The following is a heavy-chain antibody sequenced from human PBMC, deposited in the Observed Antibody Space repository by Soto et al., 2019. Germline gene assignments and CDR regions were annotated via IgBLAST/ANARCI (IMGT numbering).Heavy chain of an antibody. CDR2: IYYSGTA. CDR3: ARSGYSSSWYAY. Sequence: SETLSLTCVVSGDSIRSSNYYWGWLRQSPVKGLEWIGSIYYSGTAYYNPSLKSRVTISIDTSKNQSSLKLSSVTAADTAVYYCARSGYSSSWYAYWGQGTLVTVSS. CDR1: GDSIRSSNYY. D-gene: IGHD6-13*01. V-gene: IGHV4-39*01. J-gene: IGHJ4*02.